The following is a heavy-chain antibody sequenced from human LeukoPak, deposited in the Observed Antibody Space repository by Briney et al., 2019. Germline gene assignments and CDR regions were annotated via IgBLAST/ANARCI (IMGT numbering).Heavy chain of an antibody. CDR1: GYTFTSYY. J-gene: IGHJ4*02. V-gene: IGHV1-46*01. CDR3: ARDCSSTSCYGNYLDY. CDR2: INPSGGST. Sequence: ASVKVSCKASGYTFTSYYMHWVRQAPGQGLEWMGIINPSGGSTSYAQKFQGRVTMTRDTSTSTVYMELSSLRSEDTAVYYCARDCSSTSCYGNYLDYWGQGTLVTVSS. D-gene: IGHD2-2*01.